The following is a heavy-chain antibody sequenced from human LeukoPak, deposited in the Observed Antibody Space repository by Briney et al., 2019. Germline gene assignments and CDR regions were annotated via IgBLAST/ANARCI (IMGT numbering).Heavy chain of an antibody. D-gene: IGHD2-15*01. Sequence: GGSLRLSCAASGFTFSNYWMHWVRQAPGKGLVWVSRINRDGSNTSNADSVKGRVTVSGDNAKNSLYLQMNSLRAEDTALYYCAREGYCSGGSCSRNFDYWGQGTLVTVSS. CDR1: GFTFSNYW. V-gene: IGHV3-74*01. J-gene: IGHJ4*02. CDR3: AREGYCSGGSCSRNFDY. CDR2: INRDGSNT.